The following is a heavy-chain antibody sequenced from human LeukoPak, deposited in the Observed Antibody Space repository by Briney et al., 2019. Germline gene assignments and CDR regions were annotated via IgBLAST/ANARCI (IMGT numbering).Heavy chain of an antibody. V-gene: IGHV1-2*02. Sequence: ASVKVSCKASGYTFTGYYMHWVRQAPGQGLEWMGWINPNSGGTNYAQKFQGRVTMTRDTSISTAYMELSRLRSDDTAVYYCARDGDIVATNGARFDYWGQGTLVTVSS. CDR1: GYTFTGYY. CDR3: ARDGDIVATNGARFDY. CDR2: INPNSGGT. J-gene: IGHJ4*02. D-gene: IGHD5-12*01.